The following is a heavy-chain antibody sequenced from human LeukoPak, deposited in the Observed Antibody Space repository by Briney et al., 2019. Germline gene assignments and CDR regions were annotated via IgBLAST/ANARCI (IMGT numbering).Heavy chain of an antibody. V-gene: IGHV4-34*01. CDR1: GGSFSGYY. J-gene: IGHJ4*02. Sequence: PSETLSLTCAVYGGSFSGYYWSWVRQPPGKGLEWIGEINHSGSTNYNPSLESRVTISVDTSKNQFSLKVRSVTAADTAIYYCARRLHQLPIDYWGQGTLVTVSS. CDR3: ARRLHQLPIDY. CDR2: INHSGST. D-gene: IGHD2-2*01.